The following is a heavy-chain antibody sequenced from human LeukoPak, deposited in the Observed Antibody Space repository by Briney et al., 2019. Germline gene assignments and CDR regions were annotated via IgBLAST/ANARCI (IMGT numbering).Heavy chain of an antibody. Sequence: SSETLTLTCAVYGGSFSGYYWSWIRQPPGKGLEWIGEINHSGSTNYNPSLKSRVTISVDTSKNQFSLKLSSVTAADTAVYYCARLATVDLYYFDYWGQGTLVTVSS. D-gene: IGHD5-24*01. CDR3: ARLATVDLYYFDY. CDR1: GGSFSGYY. V-gene: IGHV4-34*01. CDR2: INHSGST. J-gene: IGHJ4*02.